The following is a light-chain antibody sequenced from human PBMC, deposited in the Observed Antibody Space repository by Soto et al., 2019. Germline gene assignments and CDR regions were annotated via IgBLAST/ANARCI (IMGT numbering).Light chain of an antibody. Sequence: QSALTQPASVSGSPGQSITISCTGGSSDIGGYNYVSWFQQHPGKAPKLMIYEVTNRPSGVSNRFSGSNSGSTASLTISGLQAEDEADYYCSSYTRSNTLVFGPGTKLTVL. J-gene: IGLJ1*01. CDR3: SSYTRSNTLV. V-gene: IGLV2-14*01. CDR1: SSDIGGYNY. CDR2: EVT.